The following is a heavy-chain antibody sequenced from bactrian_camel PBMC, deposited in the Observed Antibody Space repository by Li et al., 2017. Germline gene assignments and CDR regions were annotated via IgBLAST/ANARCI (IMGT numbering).Heavy chain of an antibody. CDR2: IDNRDGTT. Sequence: HVQLVESGGGSVQAGGPLRLSCVISNYRFENGCVGWFRQGLYSQREGVARIDNRDGTTTYYADFVKDRFTISRDNAKKALYLQMNSLKPEDTWMYYCAARWTPGNCGIGSESGYDYWGQGTQVTVS. J-gene: IGHJ4*01. D-gene: IGHD6*01. V-gene: IGHV3S63*01. CDR3: AARWTPGNCGIGSESGYDY. CDR1: NYRFENGC.